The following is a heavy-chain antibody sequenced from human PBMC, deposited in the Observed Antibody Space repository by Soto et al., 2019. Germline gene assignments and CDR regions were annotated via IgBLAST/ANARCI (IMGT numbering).Heavy chain of an antibody. V-gene: IGHV4-59*01. CDR2: MYNTGST. D-gene: IGHD2-21*02. Sequence: PSETLSLTCSVSGSSMTTYYWHWIRRPPGKGLEWIGYMYNTGSTVYNPSFKSRVTISVDTSKNQFSLKLNSVTAADTAVYYCARDLWGYCGTDCYPLDVWGQGTTVTVSS. CDR1: GSSMTTYY. CDR3: ARDLWGYCGTDCYPLDV. J-gene: IGHJ6*02.